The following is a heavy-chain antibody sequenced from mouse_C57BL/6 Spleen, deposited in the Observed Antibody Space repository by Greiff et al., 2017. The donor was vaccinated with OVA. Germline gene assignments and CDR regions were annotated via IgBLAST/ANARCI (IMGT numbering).Heavy chain of an antibody. J-gene: IGHJ3*01. CDR2: INPNYGTT. V-gene: IGHV1-39*01. CDR3: ARAHGSSYTWFAY. D-gene: IGHD1-1*01. Sequence: VQLKQSGPELVKPGASVKISCKASGYSFTDYNMNWVKQSNGKSLEWIGVINPNYGTTSYNQKFKGKVTLTVDQSSSTAYMQLNSLTSEDSAVYYCARAHGSSYTWFAYWGQGTLVTVSA. CDR1: GYSFTDYN.